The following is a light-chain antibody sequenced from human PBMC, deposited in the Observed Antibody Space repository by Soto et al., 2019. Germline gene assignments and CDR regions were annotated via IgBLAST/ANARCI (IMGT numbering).Light chain of an antibody. Sequence: EIVLTQSPATLSLSPGERATLSCRASQSVSSSLAWYQQIPGQAPRLLIYDASNRATGIPARFSGSGSGTDFTLTISSLEPEDFAVYYCQQRSNWPRTFGQGTKLEIK. CDR1: QSVSSS. CDR3: QQRSNWPRT. V-gene: IGKV3-11*01. CDR2: DAS. J-gene: IGKJ2*01.